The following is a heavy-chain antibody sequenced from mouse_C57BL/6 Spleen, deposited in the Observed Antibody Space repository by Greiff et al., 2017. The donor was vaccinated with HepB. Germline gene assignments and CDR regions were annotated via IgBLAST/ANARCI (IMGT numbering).Heavy chain of an antibody. CDR1: GYSFTGYF. V-gene: IGHV1-20*01. CDR2: INPYNGDT. Sequence: EVQLQQSGPELVKPGDSVKISCKASGYSFTGYFMNWVMQSHGKSREWIGRINPYNGDTFYNQKFKGKATLTVDISSSTAHMELRSLTSADSAVYDGARSGDGFAYWGQGTRVTVAA. J-gene: IGHJ3*01. CDR3: ARSGDGFAY. D-gene: IGHD3-3*01.